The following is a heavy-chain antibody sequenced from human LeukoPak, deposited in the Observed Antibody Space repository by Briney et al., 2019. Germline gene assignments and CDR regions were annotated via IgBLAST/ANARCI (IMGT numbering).Heavy chain of an antibody. CDR1: GYTLTELS. D-gene: IGHD1-26*01. V-gene: IGHV1-24*01. CDR2: FDLEDCET. Sequence: ASVKVSCKVSGYTLTELSMHWVRQAPGKGLEWMGGFDLEDCETIYAQKFQGRLTMTEDTSTDTDYMELKSLRSEDTAVYLCETDVSLGASPDAFDIWGQGTMVTVSS. CDR3: ETDVSLGASPDAFDI. J-gene: IGHJ3*02.